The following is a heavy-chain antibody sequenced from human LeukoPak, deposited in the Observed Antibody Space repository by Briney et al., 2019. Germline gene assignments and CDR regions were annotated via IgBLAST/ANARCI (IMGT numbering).Heavy chain of an antibody. CDR2: ISSSSSYI. Sequence: KAGGSLRHSCAASGFTFNSYSMNWVRQGPGKGLEWVSSISSSSSYIDYADSVKGRFTISRDNAKNSLSLQMNSLRAEDTAVYYCARGDYYDSNATPDYWGQGTLVTVSS. V-gene: IGHV3-21*01. J-gene: IGHJ4*02. D-gene: IGHD3-22*01. CDR1: GFTFNSYS. CDR3: ARGDYYDSNATPDY.